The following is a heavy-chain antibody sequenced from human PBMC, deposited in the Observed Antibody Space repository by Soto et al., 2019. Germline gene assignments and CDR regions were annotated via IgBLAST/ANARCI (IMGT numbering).Heavy chain of an antibody. D-gene: IGHD3-10*01. CDR3: ARDPTGSSGSGAYGMDV. J-gene: IGHJ6*02. V-gene: IGHV4-30-4*01. CDR2: IYYSGST. Sequence: TLSLTCTVSGGSISSGDYYWSWIRQPPGKGLEWIGYIYYSGSTYYNPSLKSRVTISVDTSKNQFSLKLSSVTAADTAVYYCARDPTGSSGSGAYGMDVWGQGTTVTVSS. CDR1: GGSISSGDYY.